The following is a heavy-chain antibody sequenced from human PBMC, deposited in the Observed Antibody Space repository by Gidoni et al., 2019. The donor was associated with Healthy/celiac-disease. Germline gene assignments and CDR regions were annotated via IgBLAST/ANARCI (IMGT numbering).Heavy chain of an antibody. V-gene: IGHV3-53*01. J-gene: IGHJ4*02. Sequence: APGKGLEWVSVIYSGGSTYYADSVKGRFTISRDNSKNTLYLQMNSLRAEDTAVYYCARDYNYYDSSGYYSRDWGQGTLVTVSS. D-gene: IGHD3-22*01. CDR2: IYSGGST. CDR3: ARDYNYYDSSGYYSRD.